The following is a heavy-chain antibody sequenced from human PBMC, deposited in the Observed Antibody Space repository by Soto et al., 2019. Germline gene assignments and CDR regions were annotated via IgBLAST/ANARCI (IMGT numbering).Heavy chain of an antibody. V-gene: IGHV4-30-4*01. J-gene: IGHJ6*02. CDR3: ARDSSSWAGGGYYYYGMDV. Sequence: SETLCLTCTVSGVSISSGDYYWSWIRQPPGKGLEWIGYIYYSGSTYYNPSLKSRVTISVDTSKNQFSLKLSSVTAADTAVYYCARDSSSWAGGGYYYYGMDVWGQGTTVT. D-gene: IGHD6-13*01. CDR1: GVSISSGDYY. CDR2: IYYSGST.